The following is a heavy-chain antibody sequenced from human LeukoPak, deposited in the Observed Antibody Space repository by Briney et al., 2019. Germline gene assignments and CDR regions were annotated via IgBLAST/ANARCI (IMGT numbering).Heavy chain of an antibody. CDR3: ARDLELKTTFDY. J-gene: IGHJ4*02. CDR1: GYTFTSYG. Sequence: ASVTVSFKASGYTFTSYGISWVRQAPGQGLEWMGWISAYNGNTNYAQKLQGRVTMTTDTTTSTAYRELRSLRSYDTAVYYCARDLELKTTFDYWGQGTLVTVSS. D-gene: IGHD1-7*01. CDR2: ISAYNGNT. V-gene: IGHV1-18*01.